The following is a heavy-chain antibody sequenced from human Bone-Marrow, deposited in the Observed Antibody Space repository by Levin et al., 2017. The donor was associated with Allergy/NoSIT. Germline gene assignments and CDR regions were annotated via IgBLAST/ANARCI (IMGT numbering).Heavy chain of an antibody. CDR3: AREETNSDYYYGMDV. Sequence: SVKVSCKASGGTFSSYTISWVRQAPGQGLEWMGRIIPILGIANYAQKFQGRVTITADKSTSTAYMELSSLRSEDTAVYYCAREETNSDYYYGMDVWGQGTTVTVSS. V-gene: IGHV1-69*04. D-gene: IGHD4-23*01. CDR2: IIPILGIA. CDR1: GGTFSSYT. J-gene: IGHJ6*02.